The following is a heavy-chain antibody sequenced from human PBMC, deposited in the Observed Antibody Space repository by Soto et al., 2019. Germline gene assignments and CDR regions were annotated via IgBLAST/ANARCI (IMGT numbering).Heavy chain of an antibody. CDR1: GFTFRDYA. CDR2: IPSAGSAQ. D-gene: IGHD1-1*01. Sequence: QVQLVESGGGVVQPGRSLRLSCEASGFTFRDYAMHWVRQAPGKGLEWVAAIPSAGSAQHYADSVKGRFSISRDNSKNTLSLQRNSLRPEDAALDYGARAVAGQVRSAWTWLDYWGQGTLVTVSS. CDR3: ARAVAGQVRSAWTWLDY. V-gene: IGHV3-30-3*01. J-gene: IGHJ4*02.